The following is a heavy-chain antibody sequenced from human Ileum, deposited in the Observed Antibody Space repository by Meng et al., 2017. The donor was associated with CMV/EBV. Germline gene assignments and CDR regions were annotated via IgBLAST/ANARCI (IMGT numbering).Heavy chain of an antibody. V-gene: IGHV3-73*01. J-gene: IGHJ4*02. CDR3: TRLGRDGYDLDY. D-gene: IGHD5-12*01. CDR1: GFTFSGSA. Sequence: SGFTFSGSAMHWVRQASGKGLEWVGRIRSKANSYATAYAASVKGRFTISRDDSKNTAYLQMNSLKTEDTAVYYCTRLGRDGYDLDYWGQGTLVTVSS. CDR2: IRSKANSYAT.